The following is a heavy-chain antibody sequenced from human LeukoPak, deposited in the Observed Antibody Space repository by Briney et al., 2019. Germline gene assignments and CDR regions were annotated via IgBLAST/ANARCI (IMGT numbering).Heavy chain of an antibody. CDR2: ISWNSGSI. Sequence: SGGSLRLSCAASGFTFDDYAMHWVRQAPGKGMEWVSGISWNSGSIGYADSVKGRFTISRDNAKNSLYLQMNSLRAEDMALYYCAKDGGKWYSSSSEPYSSSWTMAFDIWGQGTMVTVSS. D-gene: IGHD6-13*01. V-gene: IGHV3-9*03. CDR3: AKDGGKWYSSSSEPYSSSWTMAFDI. J-gene: IGHJ3*02. CDR1: GFTFDDYA.